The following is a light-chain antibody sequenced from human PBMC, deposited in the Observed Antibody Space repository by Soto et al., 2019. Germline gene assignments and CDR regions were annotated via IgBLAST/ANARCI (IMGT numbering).Light chain of an antibody. CDR3: QQSYSSPPT. Sequence: DIQMTQSPSSLSASVEDRVIITCRASQSISNHLNWYQQKPGKAPKLLIFAASSLQSGVPSRLSGSRSGPDFTVNISSMQPEDFATYYCQQSYSSPPTFGQGTKVDIK. J-gene: IGKJ1*01. V-gene: IGKV1-39*01. CDR1: QSISNH. CDR2: AAS.